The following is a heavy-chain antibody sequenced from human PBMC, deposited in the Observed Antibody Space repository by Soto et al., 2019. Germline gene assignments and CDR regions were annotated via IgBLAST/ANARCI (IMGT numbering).Heavy chain of an antibody. CDR1: GFTFSTYG. CDR3: ASEGYNYFDY. D-gene: IGHD2-2*02. CDR2: ISDGGRTR. Sequence: EVQLVESGGGLVQPGGSLRLSCAASGFTFSTYGMHWVRQAPGEGLEWVSYISDGGRTRFYADSVKGRFTISRDNVKNSLYLHMNSLRAEDTAVYHCASEGYNYFDYWGQGILVTVSS. V-gene: IGHV3-48*03. J-gene: IGHJ4*02.